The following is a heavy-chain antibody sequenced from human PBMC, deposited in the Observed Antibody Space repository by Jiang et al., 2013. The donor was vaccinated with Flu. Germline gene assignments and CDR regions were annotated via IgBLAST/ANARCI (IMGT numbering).Heavy chain of an antibody. CDR1: GGSFSGYY. CDR2: INHSGST. D-gene: IGHD3-10*01. V-gene: IGHV4-34*01. CDR3: ARGPPGPDYYGSGSYVSGGDY. Sequence: LLKPSETLSLTCAVYGGSFSGYYWSWIRQPPGKGLEWIGEINHSGSTNYNPSLKSRVTISVDTSKNQFSLKLSSVTAADTAVYYCARGPPGPDYYGSGSYVSGGDYWGQGTLVTVSS. J-gene: IGHJ4*02.